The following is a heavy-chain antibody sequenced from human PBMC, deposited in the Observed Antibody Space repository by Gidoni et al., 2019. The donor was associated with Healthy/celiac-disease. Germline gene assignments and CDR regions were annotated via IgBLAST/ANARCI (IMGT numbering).Heavy chain of an antibody. D-gene: IGHD1-26*01. Sequence: QLQLQESGPGLVKPSETLSLTCTVSGASISSSAYYWDWSRQPPGKGLEWIGSIYHRGSTYYNPSLKSRVTISVDTSKNQFSLKLSSVTAADTAVYYCARVEGGAHGYWGQGTLVTVSS. CDR1: GASISSSAYY. J-gene: IGHJ4*02. V-gene: IGHV4-39*01. CDR2: IYHRGST. CDR3: ARVEGGAHGY.